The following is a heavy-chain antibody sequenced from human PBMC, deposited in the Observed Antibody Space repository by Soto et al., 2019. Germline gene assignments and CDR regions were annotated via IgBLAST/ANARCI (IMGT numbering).Heavy chain of an antibody. CDR2: ISASGTYI. D-gene: IGHD5-18*01. CDR3: ATDWGYSYGHAFDS. CDR1: GIIFSNYN. J-gene: IGHJ4*02. V-gene: IGHV3-21*01. Sequence: EAHLVESGGGLVKPGGSLRLSCAASGIIFSNYNINWVRQVPGTGLAWVSYISASGTYIYYADSVKGRFTISRDNAMDSMYLQTNSLRVEDTAVYYCATDWGYSYGHAFDSWGQGTLVTVSS.